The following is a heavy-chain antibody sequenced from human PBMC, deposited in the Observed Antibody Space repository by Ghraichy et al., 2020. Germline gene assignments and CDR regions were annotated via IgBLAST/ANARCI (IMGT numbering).Heavy chain of an antibody. Sequence: SLNISCAASGFTFDDYAMHWVRQAPGKGLEWVSGISWNSGSIGYADSVKGRFTISRDNAKNSLYLQMNSLRAEDTALYYCAKDMGGGATTDYYYGMDVWGQGTTVTVSS. CDR3: AKDMGGGATTDYYYGMDV. D-gene: IGHD1-26*01. J-gene: IGHJ6*02. CDR2: ISWNSGSI. V-gene: IGHV3-9*01. CDR1: GFTFDDYA.